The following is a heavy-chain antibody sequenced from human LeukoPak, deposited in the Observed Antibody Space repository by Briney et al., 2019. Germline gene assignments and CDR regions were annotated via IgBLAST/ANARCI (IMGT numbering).Heavy chain of an antibody. V-gene: IGHV3-21*01. Sequence: GGSLRLSCAASGFTFSSYSMNWVRQAPGKGLEWVSSISSSSSYIYYADSVKGRFTISRHNAKNSLYLQMNSLRAEDTAVYYRAIVPQWLVAFWRQGTLVTVSS. CDR2: ISSSSSYI. J-gene: IGHJ4*02. D-gene: IGHD6-19*01. CDR3: AIVPQWLVAF. CDR1: GFTFSSYS.